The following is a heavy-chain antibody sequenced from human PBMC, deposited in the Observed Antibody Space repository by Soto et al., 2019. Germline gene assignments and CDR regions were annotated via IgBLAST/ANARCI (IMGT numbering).Heavy chain of an antibody. CDR3: VRVKVGDLFRFNLFFDV. J-gene: IGHJ2*01. CDR2: IFHSVAT. CDR1: GGPISICPFS. Sequence: LYLTFTVPGGPISICPFSWGGILHTPGKGLEWIGYIFHSVATFYNSSLKTRVTISVDRPKNHFSLKLRSVSEADTAVYYCVRVKVGDLFRFNLFFDVWGRGTLVTVP. D-gene: IGHD3-3*01. V-gene: IGHV4-30-2*01.